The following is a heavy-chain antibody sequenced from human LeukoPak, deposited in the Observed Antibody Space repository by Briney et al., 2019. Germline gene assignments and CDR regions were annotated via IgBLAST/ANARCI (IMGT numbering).Heavy chain of an antibody. D-gene: IGHD3-3*01. CDR3: SRNDFWSGYSPYFDY. J-gene: IGHJ4*02. CDR1: GYTFNSYG. CDR2: VSAYNGDT. Sequence: ASVKVSFKASGYTFNSYGISWVRQAPGQGLEWMGWVSAYNGDTNYAQNLQGRVTMTTDTSTSTAYMELRSLRSDDTAVYYCSRNDFWSGYSPYFDYWGQGTLVTVSS. V-gene: IGHV1-18*01.